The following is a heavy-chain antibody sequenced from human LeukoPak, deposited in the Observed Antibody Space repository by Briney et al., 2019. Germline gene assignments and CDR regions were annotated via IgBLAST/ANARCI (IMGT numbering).Heavy chain of an antibody. Sequence: PSETLSLTCTVSGGSLSSYCWSWVRQSPGKRLEWIGYLCDSGSTSFNPSLKSRVTISLDTSKNQFSLKVTSMTAADTAVYYCARDYSGSLDYWGQGTLVTVSS. J-gene: IGHJ4*02. CDR2: LCDSGST. D-gene: IGHD1-26*01. V-gene: IGHV4-59*01. CDR1: GGSLSSYC. CDR3: ARDYSGSLDY.